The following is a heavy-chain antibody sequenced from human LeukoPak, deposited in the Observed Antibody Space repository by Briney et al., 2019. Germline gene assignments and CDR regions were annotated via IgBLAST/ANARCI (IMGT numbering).Heavy chain of an antibody. CDR1: GGSFSGYY. Sequence: SETLSLTCAVYGGSFSGYYWSWIRQPPGKGLEWIGEINHSGSTNYNPSLKSRVTISVDTSKNQFSLKLSSVTAADTAVYYCARGRGRGYSGYVQYWGQGTLVTVSS. V-gene: IGHV4-34*01. J-gene: IGHJ4*02. CDR3: ARGRGRGYSGYVQY. D-gene: IGHD5-12*01. CDR2: INHSGST.